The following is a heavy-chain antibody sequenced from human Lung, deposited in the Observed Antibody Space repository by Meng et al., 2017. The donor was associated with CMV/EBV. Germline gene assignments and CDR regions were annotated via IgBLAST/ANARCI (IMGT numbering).Heavy chain of an antibody. CDR3: ARHPVSEDIVEVPPDNY. Sequence: ASXXVSXKASGYTFTGYYMHWVRQAPGQGLEWMGWINPNSGDTNYAQKFQGRVTMTRDTSISTAYMELSRLRSDDTAVYYCARHPVSEDIVEVPPDNYWGKGTXVTVSS. J-gene: IGHJ4*02. D-gene: IGHD2-2*01. V-gene: IGHV1-2*02. CDR2: INPNSGDT. CDR1: GYTFTGYY.